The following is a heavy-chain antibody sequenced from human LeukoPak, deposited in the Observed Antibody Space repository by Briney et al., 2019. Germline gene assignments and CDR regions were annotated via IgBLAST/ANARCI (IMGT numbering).Heavy chain of an antibody. Sequence: SVKVSCKASGGTFSSYAISWVRQAPGQGLEWMGGIIHIFGTANYAQKFQGRVTITTDESTSTAYMELSSLRSEDTAVYYCARDSSSGYYFGYWGQGTLVTVSS. D-gene: IGHD3-22*01. CDR1: GGTFSSYA. J-gene: IGHJ4*02. CDR3: ARDSSSGYYFGY. V-gene: IGHV1-69*05. CDR2: IIHIFGTA.